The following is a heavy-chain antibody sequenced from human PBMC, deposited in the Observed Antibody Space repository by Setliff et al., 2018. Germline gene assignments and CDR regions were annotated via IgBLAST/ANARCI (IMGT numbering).Heavy chain of an antibody. Sequence: ASVKVSCKASGGSFTSNSITWVRQAPGQGLEWLGEINPSGGSTSYAQKFQGRVTMTRDTSTSTVYMELSSLRSEDTAVYYCAREGATWVYGGNSGPDYWGQGTLVTVSS. V-gene: IGHV1-46*01. D-gene: IGHD4-17*01. J-gene: IGHJ4*02. CDR3: AREGATWVYGGNSGPDY. CDR2: INPSGGST. CDR1: GGSFTSNS.